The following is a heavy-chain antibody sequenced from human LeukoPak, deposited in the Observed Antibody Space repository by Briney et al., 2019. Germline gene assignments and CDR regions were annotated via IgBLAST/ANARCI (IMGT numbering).Heavy chain of an antibody. CDR3: ARGGFDY. CDR1: GYTFTGYY. Sequence: GASVTISCKASGYTFTGYYLHWVRQAPGQGLEWMGWISPNSDDTNYAQKFRGRVNMNRDTSISTAYMELSRLRSDDTAIYYCARGGFDYWGQGTLVTVSS. J-gene: IGHJ4*02. V-gene: IGHV1-2*02. CDR2: ISPNSDDT.